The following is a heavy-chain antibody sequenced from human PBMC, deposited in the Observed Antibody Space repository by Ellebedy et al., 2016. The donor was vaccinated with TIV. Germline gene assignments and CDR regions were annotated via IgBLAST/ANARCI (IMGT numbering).Heavy chain of an antibody. D-gene: IGHD3-10*01. Sequence: AASVKVSCKVSGYTLTQLSMHWVRQAPGKGLEWMGGFDPEDGETIYAQKFQGRVTMTEDTSTDTAYMELSSLRSEDTAVYYCARVYGAFNWFDPWGQGTLVTVSS. CDR1: GYTLTQLS. CDR3: ARVYGAFNWFDP. CDR2: FDPEDGET. V-gene: IGHV1-24*01. J-gene: IGHJ5*02.